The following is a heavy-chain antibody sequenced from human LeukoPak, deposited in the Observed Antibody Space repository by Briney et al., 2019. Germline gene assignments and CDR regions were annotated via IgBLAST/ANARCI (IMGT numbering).Heavy chain of an antibody. Sequence: PSETLSLTCTVSGGSISSGDYYWSWIRQPPGKGLEWIGYIYYSGSTYYNPSLKSRVTISVDTSKNQFSLKLSSVTAADTAVYYCAGSPARGVTDLFDYWGQGTLVTVSS. D-gene: IGHD3-10*01. CDR3: AGSPARGVTDLFDY. V-gene: IGHV4-30-4*01. J-gene: IGHJ4*02. CDR2: IYYSGST. CDR1: GGSISSGDYY.